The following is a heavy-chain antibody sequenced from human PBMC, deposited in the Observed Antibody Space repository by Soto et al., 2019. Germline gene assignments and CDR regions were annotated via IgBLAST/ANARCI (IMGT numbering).Heavy chain of an antibody. CDR2: IYPGGST. J-gene: IGHJ4*02. CDR3: ARDPGPYTSPWYPLDY. D-gene: IGHD6-13*01. Sequence: EVQLVESGGGLVQPGGSLRLSCAASGFTFSDNYMTWVRQAPGKGLEWVSVIYPGGSTYYADSVKGRFTISRDNSKNTLYLQMNSLSGEDTAVYYCARDPGPYTSPWYPLDYWGQGTLVTVSS. V-gene: IGHV3-66*01. CDR1: GFTFSDNY.